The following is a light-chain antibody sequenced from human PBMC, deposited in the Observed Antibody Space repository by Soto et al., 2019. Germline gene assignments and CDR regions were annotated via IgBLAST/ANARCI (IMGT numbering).Light chain of an antibody. CDR2: KAS. Sequence: EIQMTQSPSTLSASVGARVPIPCRASPTISSWLAWYQQKPGQAPKIIIYKASTLKSGVPSRFIGSRSGTECTLTISSLQTDDVAPYYCQHYNSYSEAFGQGTKVDI. CDR1: PTISSW. J-gene: IGKJ1*01. CDR3: QHYNSYSEA. V-gene: IGKV1-5*03.